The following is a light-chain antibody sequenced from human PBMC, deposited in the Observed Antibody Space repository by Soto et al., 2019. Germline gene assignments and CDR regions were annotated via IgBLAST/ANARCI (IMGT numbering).Light chain of an antibody. J-gene: IGKJ4*01. Sequence: DIPMTQSPSSLSASVGDRVTITCQASQDISDSLNWYQQKSGKAPKLVIYTASNLETGVPSRFSGSGSGTHFAFTISSLQPEDIATYYCQQYDDRPLTFGGGTKVEIK. CDR2: TAS. CDR3: QQYDDRPLT. V-gene: IGKV1-33*01. CDR1: QDISDS.